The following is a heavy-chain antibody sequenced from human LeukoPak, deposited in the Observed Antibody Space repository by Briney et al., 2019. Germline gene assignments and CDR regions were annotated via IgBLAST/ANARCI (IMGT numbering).Heavy chain of an antibody. D-gene: IGHD2-2*01. J-gene: IGHJ2*01. CDR3: ARVLGDCSSISCFHWYFDL. V-gene: IGHV4-38-2*02. CDR1: GYSISSGYY. Sequence: SETLSLTCTVSGYSISSGYYWGWIRQPPGKGLEWIGSIYHSGSSYYNPSLKSRVSISVDTSKNQFSLKLSSVTAADTAVYYCARVLGDCSSISCFHWYFDLWGRGTLVTVSS. CDR2: IYHSGSS.